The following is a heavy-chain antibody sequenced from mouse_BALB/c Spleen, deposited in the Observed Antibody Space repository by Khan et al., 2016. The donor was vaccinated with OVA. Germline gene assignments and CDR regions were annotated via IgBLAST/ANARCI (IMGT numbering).Heavy chain of an antibody. CDR1: GYSITSDYA. CDR2: ISYSGNT. J-gene: IGHJ2*01. CDR3: ARVYGGDFDY. D-gene: IGHD2-10*02. V-gene: IGHV3-2*02. Sequence: EVKLLESGPGLVKPSQSLSLTCTVTGYSITSDYAWNWIRQFPGNKPEWMGFISYSGNTKYNPSLKSRISVTRDTSKNQFFLQLNSVTTEDTATYYCARVYGGDFDYWGQGTTLTVSS.